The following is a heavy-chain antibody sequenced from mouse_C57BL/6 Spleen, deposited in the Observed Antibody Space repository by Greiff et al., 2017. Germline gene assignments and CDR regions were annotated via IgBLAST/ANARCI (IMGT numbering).Heavy chain of an antibody. V-gene: IGHV1-50*01. CDR3: ARKGIYYGNYTAYYYAMDY. CDR2: IDPSDSYT. CDR1: GYTFTSYW. Sequence: VQLQQPGAELVKPGASVKLSCKASGYTFTSYWMQWVKQRPGQGLEWIGEIDPSDSYTNYNQKFKGKATLTVDTSSSSAYMQLSSLTSEDSAVYYCARKGIYYGNYTAYYYAMDYWGQGTSVTVSS. J-gene: IGHJ4*01. D-gene: IGHD2-1*01.